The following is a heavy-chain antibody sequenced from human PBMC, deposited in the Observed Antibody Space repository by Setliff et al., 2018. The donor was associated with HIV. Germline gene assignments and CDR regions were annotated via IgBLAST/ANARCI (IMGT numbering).Heavy chain of an antibody. Sequence: SETLSLTCAVSGGSISSSNWWSWVRQPPGRGLEWIGEIYHGGSTNYNPSLKSRVTISVDKSKNQISLRLTSVTAADTAIYYCARSTVGVGATFPWGRGTLVTVSS. J-gene: IGHJ4*02. CDR2: IYHGGST. CDR1: GGSISSSNW. V-gene: IGHV4-4*02. CDR3: ARSTVGVGATFP. D-gene: IGHD1-26*01.